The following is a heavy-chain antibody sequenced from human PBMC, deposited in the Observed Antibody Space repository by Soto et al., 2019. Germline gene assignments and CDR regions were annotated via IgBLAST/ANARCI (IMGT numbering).Heavy chain of an antibody. J-gene: IGHJ4*02. Sequence: LQLQASGPGLVKPSETLSLTCTVSGGSFDITSSYWAWVRQPPGKGLEWIGSIYYSGRTYYIPSLKRRITISVNTSTNQLSLRLSSVTAADTAVYYCATIPIVGTKPYYFNSWGQGTLVTVSS. CDR3: ATIPIVGTKPYYFNS. CDR2: IYYSGRT. D-gene: IGHD1-1*01. V-gene: IGHV4-39*01. CDR1: GGSFDITSSY.